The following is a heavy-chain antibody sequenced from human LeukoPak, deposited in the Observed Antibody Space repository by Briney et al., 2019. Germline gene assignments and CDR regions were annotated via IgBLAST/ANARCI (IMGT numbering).Heavy chain of an antibody. CDR1: GFTFSSYG. J-gene: IGHJ4*02. V-gene: IGHV3-30*18. CDR2: ISYDGSNK. Sequence: GGSLRLSCAASGFTFSSYGMHWVRQAPGKGLEWVAVISYDGSNKYYADSAKGRFTISRDNSKNTLYLQMNSLRAEDTAVYYCAKDDANTFPRGYSYGAFDYWGQGTLVTVSS. D-gene: IGHD5-18*01. CDR3: AKDDANTFPRGYSYGAFDY.